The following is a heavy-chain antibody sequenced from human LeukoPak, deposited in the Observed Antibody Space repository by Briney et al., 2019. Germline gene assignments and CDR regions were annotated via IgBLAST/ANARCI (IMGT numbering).Heavy chain of an antibody. CDR3: ARGFDTWYVY. D-gene: IGHD1-14*01. Sequence: PSETLSLTCTVSGGSISSSSYYWGWIRQPPGKGLEWIGSIYYSGSTYYNPSLKSRVTISVDTSKNQFSLKLSSVTAADTAVYYCARGFDTWYVYWGQGTLVTVSS. CDR1: GGSISSSSYY. CDR2: IYYSGST. V-gene: IGHV4-39*07. J-gene: IGHJ4*02.